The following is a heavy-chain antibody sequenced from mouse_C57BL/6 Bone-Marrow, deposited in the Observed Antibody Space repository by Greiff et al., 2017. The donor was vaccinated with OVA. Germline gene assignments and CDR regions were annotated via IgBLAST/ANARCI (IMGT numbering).Heavy chain of an antibody. CDR2: ISDGGSYT. CDR1: GFTFSSYA. CDR3: ARDLYYYGSFPMDY. J-gene: IGHJ4*01. D-gene: IGHD1-1*01. V-gene: IGHV5-4*01. Sequence: VQLKESRGGLVKPGGSLKLSCAASGFTFSSYAMSWVRQTPEKRLEWVATISDGGSYTYYPDNVKGRFTISRDNAKNNLYLQMSHLKSEDTAMYYCARDLYYYGSFPMDYWGQGTSVTVSS.